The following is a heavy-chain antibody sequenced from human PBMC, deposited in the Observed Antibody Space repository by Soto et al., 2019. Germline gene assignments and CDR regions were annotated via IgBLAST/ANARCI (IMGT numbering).Heavy chain of an antibody. V-gene: IGHV6-1*01. J-gene: IGHJ5*02. Sequence: KQSQTLSLTCAISGDSVSRNNAAWNWIRQSPSRGLEWLGRTYYRSQWHNDYAISVKSRITINADTSKNQFSLQLNSVTPEDTAVYYCASGWSLDPWGQGTLVTVSS. CDR1: GDSVSRNNAA. CDR3: ASGWSLDP. CDR2: TYYRSQWHN. D-gene: IGHD3-3*01.